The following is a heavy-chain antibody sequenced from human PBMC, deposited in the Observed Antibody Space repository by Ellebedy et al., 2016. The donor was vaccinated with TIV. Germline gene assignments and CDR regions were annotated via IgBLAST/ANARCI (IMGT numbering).Heavy chain of an antibody. Sequence: GESLKISCAVSGLTFSDYAMQWVRQAPGKGLEWVAVISYDGGKKEYADSVKGRFTISRDNSQNTLYLQVDSPRAEDTAVYYCARDLYIGEYDVFDYWGQGTLVTVSS. V-gene: IGHV3-30-3*01. CDR3: ARDLYIGEYDVFDY. D-gene: IGHD4-17*01. CDR1: GLTFSDYA. CDR2: ISYDGGKK. J-gene: IGHJ4*02.